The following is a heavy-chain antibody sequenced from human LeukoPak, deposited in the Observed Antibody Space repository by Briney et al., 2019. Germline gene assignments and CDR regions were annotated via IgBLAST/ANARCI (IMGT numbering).Heavy chain of an antibody. D-gene: IGHD6-19*01. J-gene: IGHJ4*02. CDR3: ARDVLAVAGMGVALDY. CDR1: GFTFSTYS. Sequence: PGGSLRLSCAVSGFTFSTYSMNWVRQAPGKGLEWISYISSSGSTINYADSVKGRFTISRDNAKNSLYLQMNSLRAEDTAVYYCARDVLAVAGMGVALDYWGPGTLVTVSS. V-gene: IGHV3-48*01. CDR2: ISSSGSTI.